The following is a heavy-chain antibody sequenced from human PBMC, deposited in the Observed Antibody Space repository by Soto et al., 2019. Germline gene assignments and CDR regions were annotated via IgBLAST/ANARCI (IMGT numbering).Heavy chain of an antibody. CDR1: GGSVSSHY. D-gene: IGHD6-19*01. V-gene: IGHV4-4*07. J-gene: IGHJ4*02. CDR3: ARGPYSSGWYVVDY. Sequence: SETLSLTCSVSGGSVSSHYWSWVRQPAGKGLEWIGRIYISGNTKYNPSFKSRVTMSVDTSKNQVSLRLSSVTAADTAVYYCARGPYSSGWYVVDYWGQGTLVTVSS. CDR2: IYISGNT.